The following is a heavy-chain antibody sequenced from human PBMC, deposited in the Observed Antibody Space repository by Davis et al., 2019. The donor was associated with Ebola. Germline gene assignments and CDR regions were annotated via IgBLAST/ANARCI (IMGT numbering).Heavy chain of an antibody. D-gene: IGHD3-22*01. Sequence: PSETLSLTCAASGGSFSGYYWSWIRKPTGKGLEWFSAISGSGCSTYYEDSVKGRFTISRDNSMSTLYLQRNSLRAEDTAVYYCAKGAGTRPKQYYYDSSGFPFQHWGQGTLVTVSS. CDR2: ISGSGCST. CDR1: GGSFSGYY. V-gene: IGHV3-23*01. J-gene: IGHJ1*01. CDR3: AKGAGTRPKQYYYDSSGFPFQH.